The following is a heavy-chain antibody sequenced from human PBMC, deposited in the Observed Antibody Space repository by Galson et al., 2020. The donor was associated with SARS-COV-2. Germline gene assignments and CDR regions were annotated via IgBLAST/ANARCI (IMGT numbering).Heavy chain of an antibody. Sequence: GGSLRLSCAASGFTFSSYAMSWVRQAPGKGLEWVSAISVSGGSTYYADSVKGRFIISRDNSKNTLYLQMNGLRAEDTAVYYCAKDRYSGSYYYYYGLDVWGQGTTVTVSS. D-gene: IGHD1-26*01. V-gene: IGHV3-23*01. CDR1: GFTFSSYA. CDR3: AKDRYSGSYYYYYGLDV. CDR2: ISVSGGST. J-gene: IGHJ6*02.